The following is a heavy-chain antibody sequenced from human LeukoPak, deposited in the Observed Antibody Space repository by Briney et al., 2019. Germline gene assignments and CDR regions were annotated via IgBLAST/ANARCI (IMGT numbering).Heavy chain of an antibody. D-gene: IGHD1-14*01. CDR3: AKAFGSRKAFDI. V-gene: IGHV1-3*01. J-gene: IGHJ3*02. CDR2: INAGNGNT. Sequence: ASVKVSCKASGYMFSSYAIHWVRQAPGQRLEWMGWINAGNGNTKYSQKFQGRVTITRDTSASTAYMELSSLRSEDTAVYYCAKAFGSRKAFDIWGQGTMVTVSS. CDR1: GYMFSSYA.